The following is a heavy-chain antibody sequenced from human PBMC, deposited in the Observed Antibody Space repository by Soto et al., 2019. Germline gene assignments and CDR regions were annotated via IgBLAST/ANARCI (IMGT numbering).Heavy chain of an antibody. V-gene: IGHV2-5*02. CDR2: VYWDDDK. CDR1: GFSLSTSGVG. D-gene: IGHD2-15*01. J-gene: IGHJ4*02. Sequence: QITLKESGPTLVKPTQTLTLTCTFSGFSLSTSGVGVGWIRQPPGKALEWLALVYWDDDKRYSPSLKSRLTITKDTSKNQVVLTMTNMDPVDTATYYCAHRPSYCSGGSCYSGFDYWGQGTLVTVSS. CDR3: AHRPSYCSGGSCYSGFDY.